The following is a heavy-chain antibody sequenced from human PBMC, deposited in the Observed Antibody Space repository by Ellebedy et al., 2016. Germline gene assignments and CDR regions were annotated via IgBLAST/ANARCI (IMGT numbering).Heavy chain of an antibody. V-gene: IGHV3-21*01. CDR1: GFTFNTAG. CDR2: IVFSGTAT. D-gene: IGHD3-3*01. CDR3: ARDGSEWSRDY. J-gene: IGHJ4*02. Sequence: GGSLRLXXAASGFTFNTAGMTWVRQAPGKGLEWVATIVFSGTATYYSDSVKGRFIISRDNAKNSLFLQMNSLGVEDTAVYYCARDGSEWSRDYWGQGTLVTVSS.